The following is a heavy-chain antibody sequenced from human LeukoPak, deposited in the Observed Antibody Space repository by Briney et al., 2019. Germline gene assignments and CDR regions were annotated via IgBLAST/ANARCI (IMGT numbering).Heavy chain of an antibody. Sequence: PGGSLRLSCAASGFNFNKAWMSWVRQVPGKGLEWVGRIKSKIDGGTIDYAAPVKGRFTISRDDSKNMVFLQMNSLETEDSAVYTCSTGAKYYGMDVWGQGTTVTVSS. CDR1: GFNFNKAW. CDR2: IKSKIDGGTI. CDR3: STGAKYYGMDV. V-gene: IGHV3-15*01. D-gene: IGHD3-16*01. J-gene: IGHJ6*02.